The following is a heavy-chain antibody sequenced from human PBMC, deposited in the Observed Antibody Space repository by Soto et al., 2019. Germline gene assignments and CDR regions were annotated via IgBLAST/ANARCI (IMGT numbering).Heavy chain of an antibody. Sequence: SETLSLTCAVSGGSISSSNWWSWVRQPPGKGLEWIGEIYHSGSTNYNPSLKSRVTISVDKSKNQFSLKLSSVTAADTAVYYCARVPASSKGRVATEKSGYFDYWGQGTLVTVSS. CDR1: GGSISSSNW. J-gene: IGHJ4*02. D-gene: IGHD5-12*01. CDR2: IYHSGST. CDR3: ARVPASSKGRVATEKSGYFDY. V-gene: IGHV4-4*02.